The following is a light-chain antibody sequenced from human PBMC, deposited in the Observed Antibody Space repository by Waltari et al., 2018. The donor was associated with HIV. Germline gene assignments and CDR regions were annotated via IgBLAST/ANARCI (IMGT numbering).Light chain of an antibody. CDR3: QQYYDRPPWT. V-gene: IGKV3D-15*01. CDR1: QSINLD. Sequence: EIVMTQSPDTLSVSPGERATLSCRASQSINLDLAWYPHKPGQSPRLLIYRVATSATGIPDRFSGSASGSGTGFTLTITSLQSEDFAVYYCQQYYDRPPWTFGQGTKVEIK. CDR2: RVA. J-gene: IGKJ1*01.